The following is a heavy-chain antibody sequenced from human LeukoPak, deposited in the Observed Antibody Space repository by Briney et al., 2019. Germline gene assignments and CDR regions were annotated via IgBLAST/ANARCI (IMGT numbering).Heavy chain of an antibody. J-gene: IGHJ4*02. V-gene: IGHV4-59*01. CDR1: GGSISSYY. Sequence: SETLPLTCTVSGGSISSYYWSWIRQPPGKGLEWIGYIYYSGSTNYNPSLKSRVTISVDTSKNQFSLKLNSVTAADTAVYYCARGLIFGVVTTYYFDYWGQGTLVTVSS. CDR3: ARGLIFGVVTTYYFDY. D-gene: IGHD3-3*02. CDR2: IYYSGST.